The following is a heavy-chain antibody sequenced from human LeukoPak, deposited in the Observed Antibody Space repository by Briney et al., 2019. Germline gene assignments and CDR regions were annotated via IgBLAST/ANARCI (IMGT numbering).Heavy chain of an antibody. V-gene: IGHV4-4*07. CDR1: GGSISSYY. Sequence: SETLSLTCTASGGSISSYYWSWVRQPAGKGLEWIGRIYSSGSTNYNPSLKSRVTMSLDTSNNQFSLKLSSVTAADTAVYYCARNWYFDLWGSGTLFTVSS. J-gene: IGHJ2*01. CDR3: ARNWYFDL. CDR2: IYSSGST.